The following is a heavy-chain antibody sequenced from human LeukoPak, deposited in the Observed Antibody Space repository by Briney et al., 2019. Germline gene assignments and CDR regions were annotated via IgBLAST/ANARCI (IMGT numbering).Heavy chain of an antibody. CDR2: IYTSGST. D-gene: IGHD6-19*01. CDR1: GGSISSYY. J-gene: IGHJ4*02. V-gene: IGHV4-4*07. CDR3: ARDHSSHSSGWYISSFDY. Sequence: SETLSLTCTVSGGSISSYYWSWIRQPAGKGLEWIGRIYTSGSTNYNPSLKSRVTMSVDTSKNQFSLKLSSVTAADTAVYYCARDHSSHSSGWYISSFDYWGQGTLVTVSS.